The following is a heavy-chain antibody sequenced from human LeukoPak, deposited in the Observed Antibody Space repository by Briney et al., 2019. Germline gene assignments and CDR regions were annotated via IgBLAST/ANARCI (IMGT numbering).Heavy chain of an antibody. D-gene: IGHD6-19*01. J-gene: IGHJ4*02. V-gene: IGHV3-13*01. CDR3: ARGGIQVSGIDEFDY. CDR1: GFTFIDYD. Sequence: GGSLRLSCAASGFTFIDYDMHWVRQVIGKGLEWVSAIGIRGDTHYSASVKGRFPISRENAESSLYLQMNSLRGEDTAVYYCARGGIQVSGIDEFDYWGQGTLVTVSS. CDR2: IGIRGDT.